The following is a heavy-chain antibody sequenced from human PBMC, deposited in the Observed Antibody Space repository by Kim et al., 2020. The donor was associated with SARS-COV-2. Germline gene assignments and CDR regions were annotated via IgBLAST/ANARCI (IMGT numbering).Heavy chain of an antibody. J-gene: IGHJ6*02. CDR3: ARRYIGYCSRSSRHGAAYGMDV. V-gene: IGHV1-69*04. CDR2: IIPILGIA. CDR1: GGTFSSYA. D-gene: IGHD2-2*01. Sequence: SVKVSCKASGGTFSSYAISWVRQAPGQGLEWMGRIIPILGIANYARKFQGRVTITADKSTSTAYMELSSLRSEDTAVYYCARRYIGYCSRSSRHGAAYGMDVWGQGTTVTVSS.